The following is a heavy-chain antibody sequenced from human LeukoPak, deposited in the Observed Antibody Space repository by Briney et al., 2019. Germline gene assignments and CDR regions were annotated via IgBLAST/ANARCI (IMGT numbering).Heavy chain of an antibody. CDR2: ISSGSSTI. J-gene: IGHJ4*02. V-gene: IGHV3-48*04. CDR3: ARDRLRSHFDY. Sequence: GGSLRLSCAASGFTFSTNSMNWVRQAPGKGLEWLSYISSGSSTIYYADSVKGRFTISRDNAKNSVYLQMNSLRAEDTAVSCCARDRLRSHFDYWGQGTLVTVSS. CDR1: GFTFSTNS. D-gene: IGHD4-17*01.